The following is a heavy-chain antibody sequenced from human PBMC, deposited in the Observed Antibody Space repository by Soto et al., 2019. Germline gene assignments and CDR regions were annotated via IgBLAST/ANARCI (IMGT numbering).Heavy chain of an antibody. V-gene: IGHV6-1*01. Sequence: PSQTLSLTCAISGDSVSSNSAAWNWIRQSPSRGLEWLGRTYYRSKWYNDYAVSVKGRITINPDTSKNQFSLQLNSVTPEDTAVYYCARAPRGGSGSYYTLGYYYYYMDVWGKGTTVTVSS. CDR2: TYYRSKWYN. D-gene: IGHD3-10*01. J-gene: IGHJ6*03. CDR3: ARAPRGGSGSYYTLGYYYYYMDV. CDR1: GDSVSSNSAA.